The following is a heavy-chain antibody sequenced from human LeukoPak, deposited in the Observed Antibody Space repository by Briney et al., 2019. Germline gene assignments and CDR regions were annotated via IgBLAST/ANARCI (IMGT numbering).Heavy chain of an antibody. CDR3: AKQGPGHCGSTSCYGVDY. CDR2: INTNTGNP. D-gene: IGHD2-2*01. V-gene: IGHV7-4-1*02. CDR1: GYTFTTYG. J-gene: IGHJ4*02. Sequence: GASVKVSCKASGYTFTTYGISWVRQAPGQGLEWMGWINTNTGNPTYAQGFTGRFVFSLDTSVSTAYLQISSLKAEDTAVYFCAKQGPGHCGSTSCYGVDYWGQGTLVTVSS.